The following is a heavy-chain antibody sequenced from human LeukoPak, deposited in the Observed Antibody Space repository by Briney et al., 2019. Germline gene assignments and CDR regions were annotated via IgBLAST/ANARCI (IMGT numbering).Heavy chain of an antibody. J-gene: IGHJ4*02. CDR2: ISGSGGST. V-gene: IGHV3-23*01. CDR3: AKDLGEMATTYYFDY. Sequence: GGSLRLSCAASGFTFSQYWMSWVRQAPGKGLEWVSAISGSGGSTYYADSVKGRFTISRDNSKNTVYLQMNSLRAEDTAVYYCAKDLGEMATTYYFDYWGQGTLVTVSS. D-gene: IGHD5-24*01. CDR1: GFTFSQYW.